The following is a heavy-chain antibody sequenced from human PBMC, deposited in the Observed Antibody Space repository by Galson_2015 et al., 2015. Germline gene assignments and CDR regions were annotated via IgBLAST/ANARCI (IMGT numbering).Heavy chain of an antibody. CDR3: ARDSYCSAGSCYGSLDY. J-gene: IGHJ4*02. CDR1: GFTVSSSY. Sequence: SLRLSCAASGFTVSSSYMSWVRQAPGKGLEWVSLIYSGGSTYYADSVKGRFTISRDNSQNTLYLQMNSLRAEDTALYYCARDSYCSAGSCYGSLDYWGQGTLVTVSS. V-gene: IGHV3-53*01. CDR2: IYSGGST. D-gene: IGHD2-15*01.